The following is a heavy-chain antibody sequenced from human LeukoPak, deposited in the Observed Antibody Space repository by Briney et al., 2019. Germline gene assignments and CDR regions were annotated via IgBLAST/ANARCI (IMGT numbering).Heavy chain of an antibody. CDR2: IWYDGSNE. D-gene: IGHD1-26*01. J-gene: IGHJ6*02. CDR1: GFTFSSYG. Sequence: GGSLRLSCAASGFTFSSYGMHWVRQAPGKGLEWVAFIWYDGSNEYYADSVKGRFTISRDDSKNTLYLQMNSLRAEDTAVYHCARDRVGATATGDYYYGMDVWGQGTTVTVSS. V-gene: IGHV3-33*01. CDR3: ARDRVGATATGDYYYGMDV.